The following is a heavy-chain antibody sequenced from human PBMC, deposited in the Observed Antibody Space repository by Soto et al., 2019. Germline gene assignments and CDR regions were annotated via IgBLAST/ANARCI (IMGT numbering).Heavy chain of an antibody. Sequence: QVQLVESGGGVVQPGRSLRLSCAASGFTFSSYGMHWVRQAPGKGLEWVAVISYDGSNKYYADSVKGRFTISRDNSKNTLYLQMNSLRAEDTGVYYCAKDRQRWLQFEFDYWGQGTLVTVSS. D-gene: IGHD5-12*01. J-gene: IGHJ4*02. CDR3: AKDRQRWLQFEFDY. V-gene: IGHV3-30*18. CDR1: GFTFSSYG. CDR2: ISYDGSNK.